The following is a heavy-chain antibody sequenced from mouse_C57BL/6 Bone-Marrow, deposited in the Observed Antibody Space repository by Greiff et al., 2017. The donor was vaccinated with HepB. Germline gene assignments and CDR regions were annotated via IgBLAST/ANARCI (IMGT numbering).Heavy chain of an antibody. CDR3: ARRGSTVHYYAMDY. V-gene: IGHV1-61*01. D-gene: IGHD1-1*01. J-gene: IGHJ4*01. CDR2: IYPSDSET. CDR1: GYTFTSYW. Sequence: QVQLQQPGAELVRPGSSVKLSCKASGYTFTSYWMDWVKQRPGQGLEWIGNIYPSDSETHYNQKFKDKATLTVDKSSSTAYMQLSSLTSEDSAVYYCARRGSTVHYYAMDYWGQGTSVTVSS.